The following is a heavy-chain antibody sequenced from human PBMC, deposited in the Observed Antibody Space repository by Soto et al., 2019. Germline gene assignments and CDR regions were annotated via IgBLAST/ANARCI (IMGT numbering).Heavy chain of an antibody. Sequence: EVQLLESGGGLVQPGGSLRLSCAASGFTFSTYTMSWVRQAPGKGLEWVSDMSGRGTSTYYADSVKGRFTISRDNSKNTLYLQMNSLRAEDTAVYYCTTTLYSNTVPPEGYWGQGTLVTVSS. V-gene: IGHV3-23*01. J-gene: IGHJ4*02. CDR1: GFTFSTYT. D-gene: IGHD4-4*01. CDR2: MSGRGTST. CDR3: TTTLYSNTVPPEGY.